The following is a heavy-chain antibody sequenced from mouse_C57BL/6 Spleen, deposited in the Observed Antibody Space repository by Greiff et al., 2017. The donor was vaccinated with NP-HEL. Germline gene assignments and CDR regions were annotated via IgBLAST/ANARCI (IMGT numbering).Heavy chain of an antibody. CDR1: GYTFTSYW. CDR2: IHPNSGST. CDR3: ARVYYGYDGYFDY. J-gene: IGHJ2*01. D-gene: IGHD2-2*01. Sequence: QVQLQQPGAELVKPGASVKLSCKASGYTFTSYWMHWVKQRPGQGLEWIGMIHPNSGSTNYNEKFKSKATLTVDKSSSTAYMQLSSLTSEDSAVYYCARVYYGYDGYFDYWGQGTTLTVSS. V-gene: IGHV1-64*01.